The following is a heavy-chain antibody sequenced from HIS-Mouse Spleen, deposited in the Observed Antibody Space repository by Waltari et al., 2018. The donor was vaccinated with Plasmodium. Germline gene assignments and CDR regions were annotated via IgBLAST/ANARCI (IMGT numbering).Heavy chain of an antibody. CDR1: GFTFSSYG. D-gene: IGHD6-13*01. CDR2: ISYDGSNK. CDR3: AKDRRSSSWYVDY. Sequence: QVQLVESGGGVVQPGRSLRLSCAASGFTFSSYGMHWVRQAPGKGLEWGAVISYDGSNKYYAVSVKGRFTISSDNSKNTLYLQMNSLRAEDTAVYYCAKDRRSSSWYVDYWGQGTLGTVSS. J-gene: IGHJ4*02. V-gene: IGHV3-30*18.